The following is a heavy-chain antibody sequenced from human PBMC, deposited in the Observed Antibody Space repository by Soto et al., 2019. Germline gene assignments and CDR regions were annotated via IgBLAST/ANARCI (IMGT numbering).Heavy chain of an antibody. CDR2: VYYSGTT. CDR3: ARREIDNWGHGHAFDI. V-gene: IGHV4-39*01. Sequence: QVQLQESGPRLVKPSETLSLTCTVSGGLVSSGNYYWDWIRQSPGKGLEWIGNVYYSGTTSYNPSLKSRAIVSVDASKNQFSLNLSSVTASDTAVYYCARREIDNWGHGHAFDIWGQGTMVAVSS. CDR1: GGLVSSGNYY. J-gene: IGHJ3*02. D-gene: IGHD7-27*01.